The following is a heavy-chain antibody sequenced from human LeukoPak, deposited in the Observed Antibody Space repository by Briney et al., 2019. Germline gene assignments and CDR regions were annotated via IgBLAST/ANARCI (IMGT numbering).Heavy chain of an antibody. V-gene: IGHV3-7*01. CDR1: GFTFISYW. D-gene: IGHD3-10*01. Sequence: GGSLRLPCAASGFTFISYWMSWVRQAPGKGLEWVANIKQDGSEKYYVGSVKGRFTISRDNSKNTLYLQMNSLRAEDTAVYYCAREVRRITMVRGVIFFDYWGRGTLVTVSS. CDR3: AREVRRITMVRGVIFFDY. J-gene: IGHJ4*02. CDR2: IKQDGSEK.